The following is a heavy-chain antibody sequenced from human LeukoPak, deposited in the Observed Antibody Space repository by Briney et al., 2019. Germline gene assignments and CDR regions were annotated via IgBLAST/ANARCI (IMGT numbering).Heavy chain of an antibody. CDR3: TRQSWVNNRKNDDAFDI. CDR1: GYTFTSYG. D-gene: IGHD1/OR15-1a*01. CDR2: ISGYNGNT. Sequence: ASVKVSCKASGYTFTSYGISWVRQAPGQGLEWMGWISGYNGNTNYAQKFQGRVTMTTDTSTSTAYMELRSLRSDDTAVYYCTRQSWVNNRKNDDAFDIWGQGTMVTVSS. V-gene: IGHV1-18*01. J-gene: IGHJ3*02.